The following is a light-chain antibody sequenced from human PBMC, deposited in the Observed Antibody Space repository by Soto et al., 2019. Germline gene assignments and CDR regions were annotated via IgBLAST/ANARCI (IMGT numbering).Light chain of an antibody. CDR1: SSDVGGYNY. CDR2: DVS. J-gene: IGLJ1*01. CDR3: SSFTRSSTFV. V-gene: IGLV2-14*01. Sequence: QCELTRRAAGLGCPGRSIISRCPGTSSDVGGYNYVSWYQQHPGKAPKLMIFDVSNRPSGISNRFSGSKSGNTASLTISGLQAEDEADYYCSSFTRSSTFVFGTGT.